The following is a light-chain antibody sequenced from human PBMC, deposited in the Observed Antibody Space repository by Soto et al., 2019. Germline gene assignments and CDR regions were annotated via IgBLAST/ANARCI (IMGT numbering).Light chain of an antibody. CDR2: AAS. Sequence: DIQMTQSPSSLSASVGDRVTITCRASQTITNYLNWYQQKPGKAPKLLIYAASTLLSGVPSRFSGGGFGTDFTLIIDSLKHEDFATYYCQQSYSSPWTFGQGTKVEIK. CDR3: QQSYSSPWT. V-gene: IGKV1-39*01. CDR1: QTITNY. J-gene: IGKJ1*01.